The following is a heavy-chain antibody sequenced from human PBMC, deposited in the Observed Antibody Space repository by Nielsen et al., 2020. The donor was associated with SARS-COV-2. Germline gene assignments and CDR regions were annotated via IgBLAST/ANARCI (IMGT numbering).Heavy chain of an antibody. CDR2: INWDGADT. Sequence: GESLKISCAASGFTFDDYTMHWVRQAPGKALEWVSLINWDGADTYYAGSVKGRFTISRDNAKNSLYLQMNSLRAEDTALYYCAKLGELGYWGQGTLVTVSS. V-gene: IGHV3-43*01. CDR3: AKLGELGY. D-gene: IGHD3-16*01. CDR1: GFTFDDYT. J-gene: IGHJ4*02.